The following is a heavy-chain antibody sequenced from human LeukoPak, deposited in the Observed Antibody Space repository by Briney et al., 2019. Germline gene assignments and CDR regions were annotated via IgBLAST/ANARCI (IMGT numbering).Heavy chain of an antibody. CDR2: IYHSGST. Sequence: SETLSLTCAVSGGSISSSNWWSWVRQPPGKGLEWIGEIYHSGSTNYNPPLKSRVTISVDKSKNQFSLKLSSVTAADTAVYYCARDTQTAVTTRYAFDVWGQGTMVTVSS. V-gene: IGHV4-4*02. CDR1: GGSISSSNW. CDR3: ARDTQTAVTTRYAFDV. J-gene: IGHJ3*01. D-gene: IGHD4-11*01.